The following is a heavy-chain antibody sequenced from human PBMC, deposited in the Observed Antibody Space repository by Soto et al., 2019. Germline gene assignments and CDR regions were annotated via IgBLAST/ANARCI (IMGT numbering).Heavy chain of an antibody. D-gene: IGHD2-2*01. J-gene: IGHJ6*03. V-gene: IGHV1-2*04. Sequence: ASVKVSCKASGYTFTGYYMHWVRQAPGQGLEWMGWINPNSGGTNYAQKFQGWVTMTRDTSISTAYMELSRLRSDDTAVYYCARDGCSSTSCYSYYYYYMDVWGKGTTVTVSS. CDR1: GYTFTGYY. CDR3: ARDGCSSTSCYSYYYYYMDV. CDR2: INPNSGGT.